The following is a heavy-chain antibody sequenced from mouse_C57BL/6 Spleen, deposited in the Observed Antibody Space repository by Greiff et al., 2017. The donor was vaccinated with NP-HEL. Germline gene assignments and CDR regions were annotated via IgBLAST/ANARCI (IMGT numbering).Heavy chain of an antibody. CDR2: IYPGDGDT. V-gene: IGHV1-80*01. D-gene: IGHD1-1*01. CDR3: ARGTTVVANYYAMDY. CDR1: GYAFSSYW. Sequence: VQLQQSGAELVKPGASVKISCKASGYAFSSYWMNWVKQRPGKGLEWIGQIYPGDGDTNYNGKFKGKATLTADKSSSTAYMQLSSLTSEDSAVYFCARGTTVVANYYAMDYWGQGTSVTVSS. J-gene: IGHJ4*01.